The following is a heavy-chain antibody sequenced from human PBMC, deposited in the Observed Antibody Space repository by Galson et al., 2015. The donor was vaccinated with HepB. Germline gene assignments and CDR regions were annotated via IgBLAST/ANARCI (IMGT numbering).Heavy chain of an antibody. D-gene: IGHD4-23*01. CDR1: GFTFSSYA. Sequence: SLRLSCAASGFTFSSYAMSWVRQAPGKGLVWVSRINSDGSSTSYADSVKGRFTISRDNAKNTLYLQMNSLRAEDTAVYYCARWGGNSFNYYGMDVWGQGTTVTVSS. CDR2: INSDGSST. CDR3: ARWGGNSFNYYGMDV. J-gene: IGHJ6*02. V-gene: IGHV3-74*01.